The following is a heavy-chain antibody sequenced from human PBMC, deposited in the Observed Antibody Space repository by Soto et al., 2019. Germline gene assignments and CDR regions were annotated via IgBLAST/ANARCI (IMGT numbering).Heavy chain of an antibody. CDR1: GYTFTSYA. V-gene: IGHV1-3*01. CDR3: ARSDSSGWFAAFDI. D-gene: IGHD6-19*01. Sequence: QVQLVQSGAEVKKPGASVKVSCKASGYTFTSYAMHWVRQAPGQRLEWMGWINAGNGNTKYSQKFQGRVTITRDTSASPAYMELSSLRSEDTAVYYCARSDSSGWFAAFDIWGQGTMVTVSS. J-gene: IGHJ3*02. CDR2: INAGNGNT.